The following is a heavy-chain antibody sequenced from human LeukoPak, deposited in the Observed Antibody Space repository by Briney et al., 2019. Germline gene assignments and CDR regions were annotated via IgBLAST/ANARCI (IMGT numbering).Heavy chain of an antibody. CDR3: TKDLRGATVTTKGDY. V-gene: IGHV3-23*01. Sequence: GGSLRLSCAASGFTFSSYAMSWVRQAPGKGLEWVSAISASGGNTYYADSVKGRFTISRDSSKNTLYLQMNSLRAEDTAIYYCTKDLRGATVTTKGDYWGQGTLVAVSS. CDR2: ISASGGNT. D-gene: IGHD4-17*01. CDR1: GFTFSSYA. J-gene: IGHJ4*02.